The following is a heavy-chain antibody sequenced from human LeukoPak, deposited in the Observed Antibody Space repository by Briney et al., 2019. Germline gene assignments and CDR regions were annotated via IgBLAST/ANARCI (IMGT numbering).Heavy chain of an antibody. CDR1: GFTFSSYG. D-gene: IGHD2-15*01. CDR3: ARDRSGCSGGSCYPRYYYYGMDV. Sequence: GGSLRLSCAASGFTFSSYGMHWVRQAPGKGLEWVAVIWYDGSNKYYADSVKGRFTISRDNSKNTLYLQMNSLRAEDTAVYYCARDRSGCSGGSCYPRYYYYGMDVWGQGTKVTVSS. CDR2: IWYDGSNK. J-gene: IGHJ6*02. V-gene: IGHV3-33*01.